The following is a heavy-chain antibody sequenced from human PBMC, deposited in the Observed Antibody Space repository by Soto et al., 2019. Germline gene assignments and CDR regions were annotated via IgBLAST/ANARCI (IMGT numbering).Heavy chain of an antibody. CDR1: GYTLTELS. V-gene: IGHV1-24*01. CDR2: FDPEDGET. CDR3: ATDLYYGDYHWFDP. D-gene: IGHD4-17*01. J-gene: IGHJ5*02. Sequence: GASVKVSCKVSGYTLTELSMHWVRQAPGKGLEWMGGFDPEDGETIYAQKFQGRVTMTEDTSTDTAYMELSSLRSEDTAVYYCATDLYYGDYHWFDPWGQGTLVTVSS.